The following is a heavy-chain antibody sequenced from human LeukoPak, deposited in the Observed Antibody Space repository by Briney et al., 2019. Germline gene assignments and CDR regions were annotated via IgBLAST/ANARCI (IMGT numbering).Heavy chain of an antibody. CDR2: INPNSGGT. CDR3: ARDRLAAAGHTYYYYGMDV. CDR1: GYTFTGYY. V-gene: IGHV1-2*04. J-gene: IGHJ6*02. Sequence: ASVKVSCKASGYTFTGYYMHWVRQAPGQGLEWMGWINPNSGGTNYAQKFQGWVTMTRDTSISTAYMELRSLRSDGTAVYYCARDRLAAAGHTYYYYGMDVWGQGTTVTVSS. D-gene: IGHD6-13*01.